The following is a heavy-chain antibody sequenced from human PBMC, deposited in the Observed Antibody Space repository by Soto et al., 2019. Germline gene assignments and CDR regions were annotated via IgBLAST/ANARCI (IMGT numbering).Heavy chain of an antibody. Sequence: EVHLVESGGGLVQTGRSLRLSCAIFESTVSREWMNWVRQAPGKGLEWVAHINQDGSEKYYVDSVKGRFTISRDNAKKSLYLQMNSLRPADTAMYYCSGGVGDAFWGQGTLVTVSS. CDR2: INQDGSEK. CDR1: ESTVSREW. CDR3: SGGVGDAF. V-gene: IGHV3-7*04. D-gene: IGHD1-26*01. J-gene: IGHJ4*02.